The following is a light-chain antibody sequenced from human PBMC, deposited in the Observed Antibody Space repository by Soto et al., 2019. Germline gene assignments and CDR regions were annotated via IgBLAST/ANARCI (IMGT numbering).Light chain of an antibody. J-gene: IGKJ1*01. V-gene: IGKV1-5*03. Sequence: DIQMTQSPSILSASVGDRVTITCRASQNIRNWLAWYQQKPGKAPKILIYKASSLESGVPSRFSGSGSGTEFTLTISSLQPDDFATYYCQQYSTYTPRTFGQGTKVDIK. CDR1: QNIRNW. CDR3: QQYSTYTPRT. CDR2: KAS.